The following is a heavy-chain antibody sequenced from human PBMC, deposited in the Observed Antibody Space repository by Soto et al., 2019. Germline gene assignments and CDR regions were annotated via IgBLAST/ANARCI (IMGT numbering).Heavy chain of an antibody. Sequence: QVQLIQFGAEVKKPGASVKVSCRASGYTFTKFHIHWVRQAPGQGLEWMGLIDPSGGVTRDAQRDQGRITMTSDTSTSSVYMELRGLTSEDTAVYYCGRDVIGHDNYETIGYSFDHWGPGTLGTVSS. J-gene: IGHJ4*02. CDR1: GYTFTKFH. CDR3: GRDVIGHDNYETIGYSFDH. V-gene: IGHV1-46*01. D-gene: IGHD3-16*01. CDR2: IDPSGGVT.